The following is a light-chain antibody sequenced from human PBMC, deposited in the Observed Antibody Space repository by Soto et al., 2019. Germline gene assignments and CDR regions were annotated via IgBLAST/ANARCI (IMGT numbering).Light chain of an antibody. J-gene: IGKJ5*01. CDR2: GAS. V-gene: IGKV3-20*01. CDR1: QSVSSSY. Sequence: EIVLTQSPGTLSLSPGERATLSCRASQSVSSSYLAWYQQKPGQAPRLLIYGASNRATGIPDRFSGSGSGTDFTLTISRLEPEDFAVYFCQLYGSPRSITFGHGTRLEIK. CDR3: QLYGSPRSIT.